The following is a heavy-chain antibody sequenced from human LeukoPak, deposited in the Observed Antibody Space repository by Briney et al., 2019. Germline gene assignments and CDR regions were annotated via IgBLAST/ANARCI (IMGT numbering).Heavy chain of an antibody. V-gene: IGHV3-23*01. CDR1: GFTLSSYA. CDR2: ISGSADNA. J-gene: IGHJ4*02. CDR3: AKQGFGC. Sequence: GGSLRLSCTASGFTLSSYAMSWVRQAPGEGLEWVSTISGSADNANYAEAVKGRFTISRDNSKNTMYLQMNSLRAEDTAVYYCAKQGFGCWGQGTLVTVSS.